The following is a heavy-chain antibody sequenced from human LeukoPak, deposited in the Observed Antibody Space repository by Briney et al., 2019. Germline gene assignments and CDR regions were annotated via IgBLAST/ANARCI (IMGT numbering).Heavy chain of an antibody. D-gene: IGHD6-13*01. J-gene: IGHJ4*02. V-gene: IGHV4-4*07. CDR1: GGSISSYY. CDR2: IYISGST. CDR3: ARVRSAAATGFHFDY. Sequence: SETLSLTCTVSGGSISSYYWSWIRQPAGKGLEWIGCIYISGSTSYNPSLTSRVTLSVDTSKNQFSLKLNSVTAADTAVYYCARVRSAAATGFHFDYWGQGTLLTVSS.